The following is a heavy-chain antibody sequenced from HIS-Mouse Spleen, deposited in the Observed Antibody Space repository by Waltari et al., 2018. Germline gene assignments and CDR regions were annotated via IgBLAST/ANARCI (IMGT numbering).Heavy chain of an antibody. CDR1: GGSFSGYY. D-gene: IGHD4-4*01. CDR2: INHSGST. CDR3: ARDYSNYLYYFDY. J-gene: IGHJ4*02. Sequence: QVQLQQSGAGLLTPSATLSLTCALYGGSFSGYYWSWIRQPPGKGLEWIGEINHSGSTNYNPSLKSRVTISVDTSKNQFSLKLSSVTAADTAVYYCARDYSNYLYYFDYWGQGTLVTVSS. V-gene: IGHV4-34*01.